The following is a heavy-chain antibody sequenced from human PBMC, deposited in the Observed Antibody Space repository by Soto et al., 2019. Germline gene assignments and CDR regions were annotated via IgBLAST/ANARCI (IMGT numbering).Heavy chain of an antibody. CDR1: GGTFSSYA. J-gene: IGHJ4*02. CDR3: AGEVWEMRPGGRAARRNFEY. Sequence: QVQLVQSGAEVKKPGSSVKVSCKASGGTFSSYAISWVRQAPGQGLEWMGGIIPIFGTANYAQKFQGRVTITADESTSTAYMELSSLRSEDTEVYYCAGEVWEMRPGGRAARRNFEYWGQGPLVTVCS. D-gene: IGHD6-6*01. CDR2: IIPIFGTA. V-gene: IGHV1-69*01.